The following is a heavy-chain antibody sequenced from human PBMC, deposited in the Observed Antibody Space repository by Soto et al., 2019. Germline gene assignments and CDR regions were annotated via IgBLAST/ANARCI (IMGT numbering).Heavy chain of an antibody. J-gene: IGHJ4*02. CDR3: ARLQGGYNSNFDC. V-gene: IGHV5-51*01. CDR2: IYPGDSDT. CDR1: GYSFSTYC. Sequence: PGESLKISCKGSGYSFSTYCIGWVRQMPGKGLEWMGIIYPGDSDTRYSPSFQGQVTISADKSISTAYLQWSSLKASDTAMYYCARLQGGYNSNFDCWGQGTLVTVSS. D-gene: IGHD5-12*01.